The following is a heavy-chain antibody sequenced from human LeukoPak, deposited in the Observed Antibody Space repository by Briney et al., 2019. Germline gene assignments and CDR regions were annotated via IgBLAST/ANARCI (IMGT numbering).Heavy chain of an antibody. V-gene: IGHV4-31*11. Sequence: PSETLSLTCAVYGGSFSGYYWSWIRQHPGKGLEWIGYIYYSGSTYYNPSLKSRVTISVDTSKNQFSLKLSSVTAADTAVYYCASTLYGSGSSDWGQGTLVTVSS. D-gene: IGHD3-10*01. J-gene: IGHJ4*02. CDR3: ASTLYGSGSSD. CDR1: GGSFSGYY. CDR2: IYYSGST.